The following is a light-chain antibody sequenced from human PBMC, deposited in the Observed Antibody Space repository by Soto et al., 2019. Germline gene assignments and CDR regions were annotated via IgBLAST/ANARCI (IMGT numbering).Light chain of an antibody. CDR1: QGLSSD. V-gene: IGKV1-9*01. CDR3: QQHNSYPIT. CDR2: AAS. Sequence: DIQLTQSPSFLSASVGDRVTITCRASQGLSSDLAWYQQKPGKAPKLLIYAASTLQSGVPSRFSGSGSGTEFTLTISSLQPEDFATYYCQQHNSYPITFGQGTRLEIK. J-gene: IGKJ5*01.